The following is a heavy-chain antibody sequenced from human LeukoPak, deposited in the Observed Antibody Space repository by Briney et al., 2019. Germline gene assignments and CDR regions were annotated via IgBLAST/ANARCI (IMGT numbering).Heavy chain of an antibody. V-gene: IGHV4-34*01. CDR3: ARWGTYASTSNWFDP. Sequence: SETLSLTCAVYGGSFSGYYWSWIRQPPGQGLEWIGEINHSGSTNYNPSLKSRLTISVDTSKNQFSLRLSSVTAADTAVYYCARWGTYASTSNWFDPWGQGTLVTVSS. J-gene: IGHJ5*02. D-gene: IGHD2-2*01. CDR1: GGSFSGYY. CDR2: INHSGST.